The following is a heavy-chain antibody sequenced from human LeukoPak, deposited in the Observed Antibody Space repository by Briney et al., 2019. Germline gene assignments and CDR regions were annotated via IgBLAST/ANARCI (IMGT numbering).Heavy chain of an antibody. CDR2: ISGSGGST. V-gene: IGHV3-23*01. CDR3: ASVSSTSDY. J-gene: IGHJ4*02. Sequence: PGGSLRLSCAASGFTFTNYAMSWVRQAPGKGLEWVSAISGSGGSTYYADSVKGRFTISRDNSKNTLFLQMNSLRAEDTAVYYCASVSSTSDYWGQGTRVTVSS. CDR1: GFTFTNYA. D-gene: IGHD2-2*01.